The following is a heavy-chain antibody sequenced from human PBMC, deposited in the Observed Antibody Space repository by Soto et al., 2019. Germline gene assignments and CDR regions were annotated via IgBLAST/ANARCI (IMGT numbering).Heavy chain of an antibody. J-gene: IGHJ6*02. CDR3: ARDRGGDSMDV. D-gene: IGHD3-16*01. Sequence: QVQLVQSGAEVKKPGASVKVSCKASGYTCSSYGISWVRPAPGQGLEWMGWISGYKGNTNYAQKLQGRGTMTIDTSTRTGYMELSSLRSDDTAVYSCARDRGGDSMDVWGQGTTVTVSS. CDR2: ISGYKGNT. V-gene: IGHV1-18*01. CDR1: GYTCSSYG.